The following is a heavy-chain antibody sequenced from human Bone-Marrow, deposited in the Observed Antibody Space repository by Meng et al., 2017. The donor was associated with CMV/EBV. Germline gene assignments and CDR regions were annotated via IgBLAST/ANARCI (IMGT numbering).Heavy chain of an antibody. D-gene: IGHD5/OR15-5a*01. CDR1: GFTFSSYA. J-gene: IGHJ4*01. CDR3: ARVPDFDRVSTPYVDF. Sequence: GESLKISCAASGFTFSSYAMSWVRQAPGKGLEWVSAISGSGGSTYYADSVKGRFTISRDNSKNTLYLQMNSLRAEDTAVYYCARVPDFDRVSTPYVDFWGHGILVTVSS. V-gene: IGHV3-23*01. CDR2: ISGSGGST.